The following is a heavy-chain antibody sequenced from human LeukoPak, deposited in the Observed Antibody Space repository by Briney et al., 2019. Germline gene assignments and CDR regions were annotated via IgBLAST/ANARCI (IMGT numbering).Heavy chain of an antibody. V-gene: IGHV3-30*04. D-gene: IGHD6-13*01. Sequence: TGGSLRLSCAASGFTFSSYAMHWVRQAPGKGLEWVAVISYDGSNKYYADSVKGRFTISRDNSKNTLYLQMNSLRAEDMALSYCAKGGMSAAGPVDYWGQGTLVTVSS. CDR2: ISYDGSNK. CDR3: AKGGMSAAGPVDY. CDR1: GFTFSSYA. J-gene: IGHJ4*02.